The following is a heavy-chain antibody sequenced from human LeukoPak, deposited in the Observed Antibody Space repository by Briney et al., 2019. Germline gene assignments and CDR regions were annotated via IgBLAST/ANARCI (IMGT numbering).Heavy chain of an antibody. CDR2: ISGSGGST. Sequence: PGGSLRLSCAASGFTFSSYAMSWVRQAPGKGLEWVSAISGSGGSTYYADSVKGRFTISRDNSKNTLYLQMNSLRAEDTAVYYCAKDFTTYYYDSSGYSPTVWGQGTLVTVSS. CDR1: GFTFSSYA. D-gene: IGHD3-22*01. CDR3: AKDFTTYYYDSSGYSPTV. J-gene: IGHJ4*02. V-gene: IGHV3-23*01.